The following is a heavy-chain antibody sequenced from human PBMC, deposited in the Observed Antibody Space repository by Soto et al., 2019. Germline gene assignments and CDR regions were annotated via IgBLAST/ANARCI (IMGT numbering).Heavy chain of an antibody. J-gene: IGHJ6*02. CDR2: ITTGSSRNI. V-gene: IGHV3-21*06. CDR3: ARADWLLAAIHCMDI. D-gene: IGHD3-9*01. CDR1: GCPFSTYT. Sequence: GGSLRLSCSASGCPFSTYTMYWVRQAPGKGLEWVSSITTGSSRNIFYAASGKGRFTVSRDNANNILYLEMDNLRVEDTAPYPSARADWLLAAIHCMDISRQVHTVT.